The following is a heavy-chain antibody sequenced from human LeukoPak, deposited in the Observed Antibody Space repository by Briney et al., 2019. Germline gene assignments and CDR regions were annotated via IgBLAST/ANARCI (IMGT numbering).Heavy chain of an antibody. V-gene: IGHV3-11*05. D-gene: IGHD6-25*01. J-gene: IGHJ4*02. CDR2: ISPSSAYT. CDR3: ARDLVAAATTGGYYFEY. CDR1: GFMFTDYY. Sequence: GGSLRLSCAASGFMFTDYYMSWFRQTPGKGLEWLSYISPSSAYTNFADSVKGRFTISRDNAKNSLYLQMNSLRVEDTAVYYCARDLVAAATTGGYYFEYWGQGTLVTVS.